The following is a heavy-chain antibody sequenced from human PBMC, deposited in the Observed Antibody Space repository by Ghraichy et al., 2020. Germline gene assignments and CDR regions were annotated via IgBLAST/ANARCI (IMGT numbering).Heavy chain of an antibody. CDR1: GGSISSSSYY. CDR2: IYYSGST. CDR3: ARLYSSSSRSSEDY. V-gene: IGHV4-39*07. D-gene: IGHD6-6*01. J-gene: IGHJ4*02. Sequence: SETLSLTCTVSGGSISSSSYYWGWIRQPPGKGLEWIGSIYYSGSTYYNPSLKSRVTISVDTSKNQFSLKLSSVTAADTAVYYCARLYSSSSRSSEDYWGQGTLVTVSS.